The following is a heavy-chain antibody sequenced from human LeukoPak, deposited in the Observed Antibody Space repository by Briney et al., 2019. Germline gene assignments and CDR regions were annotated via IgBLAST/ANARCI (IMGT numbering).Heavy chain of an antibody. CDR2: ISSTSNTI. V-gene: IGHV3-48*01. J-gene: IGHJ4*02. CDR1: GFTLSGYI. Sequence: GGSLRLSCAASGFTLSGYIMNWVRQAPGKGLEWASFISSTSNTIYYADSVKGRFTVSRDNAKNSLYLQMNSLRAEDTAVYYCARDQWLDYWGQGTLVTVSS. CDR3: ARDQWLDY. D-gene: IGHD6-19*01.